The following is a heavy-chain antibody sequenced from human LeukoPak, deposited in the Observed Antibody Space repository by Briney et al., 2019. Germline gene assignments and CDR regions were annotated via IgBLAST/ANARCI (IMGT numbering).Heavy chain of an antibody. CDR2: ISGSGGST. D-gene: IGHD3-10*01. J-gene: IGHJ4*02. Sequence: GGSLRLSCAASGFTFSSYAMSWVRQAPGKGLEWVSAISGSGGSTYYADSAKGRFTISRDNSKNTLYLQMNSLRAEDTAVYYCAKDRRMVRGVIMVALKDWGQGTLVTVSS. V-gene: IGHV3-23*01. CDR1: GFTFSSYA. CDR3: AKDRRMVRGVIMVALKD.